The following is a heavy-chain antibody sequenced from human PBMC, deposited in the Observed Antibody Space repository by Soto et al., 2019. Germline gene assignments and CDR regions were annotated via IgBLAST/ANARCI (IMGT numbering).Heavy chain of an antibody. J-gene: IGHJ4*02. D-gene: IGHD3-10*01. Sequence: SETLSLTCTVSGGSVSSDSYYWIWIRQPPGKGLEWIGYIYSSGSTNYNSSLKTRVTISLDTSKNQFSLKLSSVTAADTAVYYCASRSYYLYYFDYWGQGTLVTVSS. CDR3: ASRSYYLYYFDY. CDR1: GGSVSSDSYY. V-gene: IGHV4-61*01. CDR2: IYSSGST.